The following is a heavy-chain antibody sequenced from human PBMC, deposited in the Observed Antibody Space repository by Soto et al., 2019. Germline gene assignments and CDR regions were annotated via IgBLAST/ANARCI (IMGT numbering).Heavy chain of an antibody. V-gene: IGHV3-7*01. CDR1: GFTFSSYW. Sequence: GGSLRLSCAASGFTFSSYWMSWVRQAPGKGLEWVANIKQDGSEKYYVDSVKGRFTISRDNAKNSLYLQMNSLRAEDTAVYYCARSHLFDIVVVPAATGFDYWGQGTLVTVSS. J-gene: IGHJ4*02. CDR3: ARSHLFDIVVVPAATGFDY. D-gene: IGHD2-2*01. CDR2: IKQDGSEK.